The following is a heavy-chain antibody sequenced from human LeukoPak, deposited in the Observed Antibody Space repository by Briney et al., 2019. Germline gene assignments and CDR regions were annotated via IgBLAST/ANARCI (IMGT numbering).Heavy chain of an antibody. Sequence: GGSLRLSCAASGLTFSSYAMSWVRQAPGKGLEWVSAISGSGGSTYYADSVKGRFTISRDNSKNTLYLQMNSLRAEDTAVYYCAKASAMIVVVSKYFDYWGQGTLVTVSS. CDR3: AKASAMIVVVSKYFDY. V-gene: IGHV3-23*01. J-gene: IGHJ4*02. D-gene: IGHD3-22*01. CDR1: GLTFSSYA. CDR2: ISGSGGST.